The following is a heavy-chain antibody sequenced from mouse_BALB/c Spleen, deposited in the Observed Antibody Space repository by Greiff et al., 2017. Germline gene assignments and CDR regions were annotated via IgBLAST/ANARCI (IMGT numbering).Heavy chain of an antibody. Sequence: EVHLVESGGDLVKPGGSLKLSCAASGFTFSSYGMSWVRQTPDKRLEWVATISSGGSYTYYPDSVKGRFTISRDNAKNTLYLQMSSLKSEDTAMYYCASYYGKNYAMDYWGQGTSVTVSS. CDR1: GFTFSSYG. CDR2: ISSGGSYT. V-gene: IGHV5-6*01. J-gene: IGHJ4*01. D-gene: IGHD2-1*01. CDR3: ASYYGKNYAMDY.